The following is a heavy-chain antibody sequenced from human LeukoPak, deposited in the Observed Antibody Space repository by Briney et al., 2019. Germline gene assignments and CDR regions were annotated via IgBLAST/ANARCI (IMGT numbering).Heavy chain of an antibody. CDR2: INPNSGGT. V-gene: IGHV1-2*02. Sequence: GASVKVSCRASGYTFTGYYMHWVRQAPGQGLEWMGWINPNSGGTNYAQKFQGRVTMTRDTSISTAYMELSRLRSDDTAVYYCARGLIVVVPAAIGYWGQGTLVTVSS. CDR3: ARGLIVVVPAAIGY. J-gene: IGHJ4*02. CDR1: GYTFTGYY. D-gene: IGHD2-2*01.